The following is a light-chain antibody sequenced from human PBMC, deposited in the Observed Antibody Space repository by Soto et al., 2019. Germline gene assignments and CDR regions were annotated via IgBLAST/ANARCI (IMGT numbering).Light chain of an antibody. Sequence: QSVLTKPASVYGSPGQSITISCTGTSSDVGGYNYVSWYQQHPGKAPKLMIYDVSNRPSGVSNRFSGSKSGNTASLTISGLQAEDEADYYCSSYTSSSTLGYVFGTGTKVTVL. CDR3: SSYTSSSTLGYV. CDR1: SSDVGGYNY. V-gene: IGLV2-14*01. J-gene: IGLJ1*01. CDR2: DVS.